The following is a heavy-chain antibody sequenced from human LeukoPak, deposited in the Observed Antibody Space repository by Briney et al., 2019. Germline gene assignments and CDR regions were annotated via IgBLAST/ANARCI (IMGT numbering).Heavy chain of an antibody. J-gene: IGHJ6*04. Sequence: SETLSLTCTVSGGSISSSSYYWGWIRQPPGKGLEWIGSIYYSGSTYYNPSLKSRVTISVDTSKNQFSLKLSSVTAADTAVYYCARDAKSWDSGYTPSGMDVWGKGTTVTVSS. CDR2: IYYSGST. V-gene: IGHV4-39*07. CDR3: ARDAKSWDSGYTPSGMDV. CDR1: GGSISSSSYY. D-gene: IGHD5-12*01.